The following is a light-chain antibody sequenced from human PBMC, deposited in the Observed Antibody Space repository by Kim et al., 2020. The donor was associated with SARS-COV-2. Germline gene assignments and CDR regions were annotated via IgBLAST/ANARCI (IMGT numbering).Light chain of an antibody. V-gene: IGLV3-25*03. Sequence: SYELTQPPSVSVSPGQTANITCSGDELTKQYTYWYQQRPGQAPVLVIYQDTKRPSGIPERFSGSTSGTTVSLTIDAVQAEDEADYYCQSADNSGTYVFGGGTRVTAL. CDR1: ELTKQY. J-gene: IGLJ1*01. CDR3: QSADNSGTYV. CDR2: QDT.